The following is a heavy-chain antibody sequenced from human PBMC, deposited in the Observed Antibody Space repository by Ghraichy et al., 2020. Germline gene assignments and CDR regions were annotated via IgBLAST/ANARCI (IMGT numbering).Heavy chain of an antibody. D-gene: IGHD2-2*01. Sequence: SETLSLTCAVYGGSFSGYYWSWIRQPPGKGLEWIGEINHSGSTNYNPSLKSRVTISVDTSKNQFSLKLSSVTAADTAVYYCASGRRLIGYCSSTSCHLPYYYYYGMDVWGQGTTVTVSS. CDR3: ASGRRLIGYCSSTSCHLPYYYYYGMDV. CDR1: GGSFSGYY. CDR2: INHSGST. V-gene: IGHV4-34*01. J-gene: IGHJ6*02.